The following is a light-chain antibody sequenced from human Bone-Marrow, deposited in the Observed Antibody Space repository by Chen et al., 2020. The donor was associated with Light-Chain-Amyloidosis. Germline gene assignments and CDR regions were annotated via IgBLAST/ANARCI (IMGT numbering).Light chain of an antibody. V-gene: IGKV1-5*03. Sequence: DIQMTQSPSTLSASVGDRVTITCRASQSISSWLAWFQQKPGKAPNLLIYKASSLESGVPSRFSGSGSGTEFTLTISSLQPDDFATYYCQQYHSYSLTFGGGTRVEIE. J-gene: IGKJ4*01. CDR1: QSISSW. CDR3: QQYHSYSLT. CDR2: KAS.